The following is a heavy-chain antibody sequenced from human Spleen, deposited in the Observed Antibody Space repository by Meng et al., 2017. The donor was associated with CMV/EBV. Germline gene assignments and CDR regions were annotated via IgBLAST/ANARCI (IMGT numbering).Heavy chain of an antibody. CDR1: GGTFKNFA. J-gene: IGHJ4*02. CDR2: VIPLFGTT. CDR3: ARGYSGYDFDY. D-gene: IGHD5-12*01. V-gene: IGHV1-69*05. Sequence: SVKVSCKTSGGTFKNFAISWVRQAPGQGLEWMGGVIPLFGTTTYAREFQGRVTITTDESTSTAYMELSSLRSDDTAVYYCARGYSGYDFDYWGQGTLVTVSS.